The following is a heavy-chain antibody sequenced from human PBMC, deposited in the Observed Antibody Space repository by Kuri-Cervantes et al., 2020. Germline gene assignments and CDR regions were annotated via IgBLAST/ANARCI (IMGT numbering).Heavy chain of an antibody. V-gene: IGHV4-59*12. Sequence: SETLSLTCTVSGGSISSYYWSWIRQPPGKGLEWIGYIYYSGSTNYNPSLKSRVTISVDTSKNQFSLQLNSVTPEDTAVYYCARSATGGAAAGHAFDIWGQGTMVTVSS. D-gene: IGHD6-13*01. CDR3: ARSATGGAAAGHAFDI. J-gene: IGHJ3*02. CDR1: GGSISSYY. CDR2: IYYSGST.